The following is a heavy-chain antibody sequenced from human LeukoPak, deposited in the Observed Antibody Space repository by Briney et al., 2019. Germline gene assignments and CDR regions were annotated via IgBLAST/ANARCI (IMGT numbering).Heavy chain of an antibody. CDR3: ARPRYCSSTSCYGGDY. Sequence: PGGSLRLSCAASGFTFSSYGMHWVRQAPGKGLEWVAVIWYDGSNKYYADSVKGRFTISRDNSKNTLYLQMNSLRAEDTAVYYCARPRYCSSTSCYGGDYWGQGTLVTVSS. D-gene: IGHD2-2*01. V-gene: IGHV3-33*01. J-gene: IGHJ4*02. CDR1: GFTFSSYG. CDR2: IWYDGSNK.